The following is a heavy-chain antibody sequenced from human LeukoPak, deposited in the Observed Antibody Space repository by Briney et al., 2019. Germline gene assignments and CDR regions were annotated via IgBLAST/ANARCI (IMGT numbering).Heavy chain of an antibody. V-gene: IGHV3-48*03. CDR1: GFTFSSYE. D-gene: IGHD3-9*01. CDR2: ISSSGSTI. Sequence: GGSLRLSCAASGFTFSSYEMNWVRQAPGNGLEWVSYISSSGSTIYYADSVKGRFTISRDNAKNSLYLQMNSLRAEDTAVYYCARAGRGLRYFDWLTYDYWGQGTLVTVSS. CDR3: ARAGRGLRYFDWLTYDY. J-gene: IGHJ4*02.